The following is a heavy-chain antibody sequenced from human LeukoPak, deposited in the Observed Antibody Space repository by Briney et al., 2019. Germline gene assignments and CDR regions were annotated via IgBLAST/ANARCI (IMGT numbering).Heavy chain of an antibody. J-gene: IGHJ4*02. V-gene: IGHV4-59*08. CDR1: GGSISSYY. CDR2: IYYSGST. D-gene: IGHD3-22*01. CDR3: ARLDASSGYYPFDY. Sequence: TASETLSLTCTVSGGSISSYYWSWIRQPPGKGLEWIGYIYYSGSTNYNPSLKSRVTISVDTSKNQFSLKLSSVTAADTAVYYCARLDASSGYYPFDYWGQGTLVTVSS.